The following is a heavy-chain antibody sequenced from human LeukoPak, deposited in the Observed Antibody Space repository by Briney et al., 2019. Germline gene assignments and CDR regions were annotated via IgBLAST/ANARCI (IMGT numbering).Heavy chain of an antibody. Sequence: PSETLSLTCTVSGDSISRSTYYWAWIRQPPGKGLEWIGSVYYGRSPYFNPPLESRATISVDTSKNHFSLKMSSVTAADTAVYYCARSSGTGTFSYWGQGTLVTVSS. CDR3: ARSSGTGTFSY. J-gene: IGHJ4*02. V-gene: IGHV4-39*02. D-gene: IGHD6-25*01. CDR2: VYYGRSP. CDR1: GDSISRSTYY.